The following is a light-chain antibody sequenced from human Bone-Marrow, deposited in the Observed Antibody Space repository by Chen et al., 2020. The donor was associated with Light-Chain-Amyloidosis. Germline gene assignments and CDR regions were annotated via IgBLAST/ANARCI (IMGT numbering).Light chain of an antibody. CDR1: SANIGINY. Sequence: QSVLPQPPSASGTPGQRVTISGSGASANIGINYVYWYQHSPGAAPTLLIHRNNQRPSGVPDRFSASKSGTSAFLAISGLRSEDEADYYCAVWDGSLSGYVFGTGTKVIVL. V-gene: IGLV1-47*01. J-gene: IGLJ1*01. CDR3: AVWDGSLSGYV. CDR2: RNN.